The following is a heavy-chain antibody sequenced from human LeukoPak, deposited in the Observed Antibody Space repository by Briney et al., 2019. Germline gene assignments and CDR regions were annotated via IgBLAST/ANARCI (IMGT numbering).Heavy chain of an antibody. Sequence: ASVEVSCKASGYTFTSYDINWVRQATGQGLEWMGWMNPNSGNTGYAQKFQGRVTITRNTSISTAYMELSSLRSEDTAVYYCARKVPAARRGRWFDPWAQGTLVTVSS. J-gene: IGHJ5*02. CDR3: ARKVPAARRGRWFDP. CDR1: GYTFTSYD. CDR2: MNPNSGNT. V-gene: IGHV1-8*03. D-gene: IGHD2-2*01.